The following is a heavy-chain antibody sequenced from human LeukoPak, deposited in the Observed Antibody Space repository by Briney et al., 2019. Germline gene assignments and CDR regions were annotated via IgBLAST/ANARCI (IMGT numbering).Heavy chain of an antibody. D-gene: IGHD2-21*02. V-gene: IGHV3-15*01. CDR1: GFAFSNAW. J-gene: IGHJ3*02. CDR3: TTDAHIVVVTEANDAFDI. Sequence: PVGSLRLSCAASGFAFSNAWMSRVRQAPGKGLEWVGRIKSKTDGGTTDYAAPVKGRFTISRDDSKNTLYLQMNRLKTEDTAVYYCTTDAHIVVVTEANDAFDIWGQGTMVTVSS. CDR2: IKSKTDGGTT.